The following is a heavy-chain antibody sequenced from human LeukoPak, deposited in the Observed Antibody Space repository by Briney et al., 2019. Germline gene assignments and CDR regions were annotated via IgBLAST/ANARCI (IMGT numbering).Heavy chain of an antibody. V-gene: IGHV4-39*01. CDR1: GGSISNYY. J-gene: IGHJ4*02. CDR2: IYYSGST. Sequence: SETLSLTCTVSGGSISNYYWGWIRQPPGKGLEWIGSIYYSGSTYYNPSLKSRVTISVDTSKNQFSLKLSSVTAADTAVYYCATVDTAMGSSYFDYWGQGTLVTVSS. CDR3: ATVDTAMGSSYFDY. D-gene: IGHD5-18*01.